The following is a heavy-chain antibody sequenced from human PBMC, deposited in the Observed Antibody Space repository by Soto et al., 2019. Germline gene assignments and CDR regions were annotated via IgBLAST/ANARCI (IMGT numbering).Heavy chain of an antibody. CDR1: GGSFSGYY. Sequence: QVHLQQWGAGLLKPSQTLSLTCAVYGGSFYGGSFSGYYWGWIRQTPGKGLEWIGEINHSGSTNYNPSLKSRVTISIDTSKNQFSLKLSSVTAADTAIYYCARGSWAVRFDQWGQGTLVAISS. CDR2: INHSGST. J-gene: IGHJ4*02. D-gene: IGHD2-8*01. CDR3: ARGSWAVRFDQ. V-gene: IGHV4-34*02.